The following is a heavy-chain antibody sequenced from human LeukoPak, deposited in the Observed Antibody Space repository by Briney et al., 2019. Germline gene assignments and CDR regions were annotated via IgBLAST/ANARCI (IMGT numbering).Heavy chain of an antibody. CDR3: ARGGGYCSGGSCESTKHY. Sequence: GASVKVSCKASGYTFTSYYMHWVRQAPGQGLEWMGTINPSGGSTSYAQKFQGRVTMTRDTSTSTVYMELSSLRSEDTAVYYCARGGGYCSGGSCESTKHYWGQGTLVTVSS. CDR2: INPSGGST. J-gene: IGHJ4*02. V-gene: IGHV1-46*01. CDR1: GYTFTSYY. D-gene: IGHD2-15*01.